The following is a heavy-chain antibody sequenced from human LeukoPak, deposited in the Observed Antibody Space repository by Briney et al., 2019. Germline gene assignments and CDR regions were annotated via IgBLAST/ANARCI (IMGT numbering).Heavy chain of an antibody. CDR1: GGSISSYY. J-gene: IGHJ4*02. D-gene: IGHD6-19*01. CDR2: IYYSGST. V-gene: IGHV4-59*01. CDR3: ARGGRSQVAGPLNFDY. Sequence: SETLSLTCTVSGGSISSYYWSWIRQPPGKGLEWIGYIYYSGSTNYNPSLKSRVTISVDTSKNQFSLKLSSVTAADTAVYYCARGGRSQVAGPLNFDYWGQGTLVTVSS.